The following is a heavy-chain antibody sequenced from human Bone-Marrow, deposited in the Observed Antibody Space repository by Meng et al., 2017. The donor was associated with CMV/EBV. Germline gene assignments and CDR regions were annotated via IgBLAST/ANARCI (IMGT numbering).Heavy chain of an antibody. Sequence: GGSLRLSCAASGFSFSSYWMHWVRQAPGKGLVWVSRINSDGSSTSYADSEKGRLTNYRDNAKNTLYLQMNSLRAEDTVVYYCARDDIVVVAAAINTPLYYYYYGMDVWGQGTTVTVSS. CDR1: GFSFSSYW. J-gene: IGHJ6*02. CDR2: INSDGSST. CDR3: ARDDIVVVAAAINTPLYYYYYGMDV. D-gene: IGHD2-2*01. V-gene: IGHV3-74*01.